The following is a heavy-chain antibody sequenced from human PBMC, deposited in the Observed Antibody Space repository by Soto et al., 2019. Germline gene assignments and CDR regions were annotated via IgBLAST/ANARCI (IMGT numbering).Heavy chain of an antibody. D-gene: IGHD3-10*01. J-gene: IGHJ3*02. CDR1: GFTVSSNY. Sequence: GGSLRLSCAACGFTVSSNYMSWVRQAPGKGLEWVSVIYSGGSTYYADSVKGRFTISRHNSKNTLYLQMNSLRAEDTAVYYCARVRVRGVISAFDIWGQGTMVTVSS. V-gene: IGHV3-53*04. CDR3: ARVRVRGVISAFDI. CDR2: IYSGGST.